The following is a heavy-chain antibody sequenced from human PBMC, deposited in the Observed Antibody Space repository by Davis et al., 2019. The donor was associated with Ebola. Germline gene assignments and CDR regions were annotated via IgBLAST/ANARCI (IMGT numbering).Heavy chain of an antibody. J-gene: IGHJ4*02. CDR2: ISSSSTYM. CDR3: ARGMDYYDRNGYPDY. CDR1: GFTFSSYS. D-gene: IGHD3-22*01. V-gene: IGHV3-21*01. Sequence: PGGSLRLSCAASGFTFSSYSMNWVRQAPGKGLEWVSSISSSSTYMYYADSVKGRFTISRDNANNSLYLQMSNLRAEDAAVYYCARGMDYYDRNGYPDYWGQGTLVTVSS.